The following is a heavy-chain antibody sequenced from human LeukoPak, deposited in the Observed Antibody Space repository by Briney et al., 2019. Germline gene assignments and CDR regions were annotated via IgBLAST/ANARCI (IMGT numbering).Heavy chain of an antibody. D-gene: IGHD3-3*01. V-gene: IGHV3-23*01. CDR1: GFIFSNYG. J-gene: IGHJ4*02. Sequence: PGGSLRLSCAASGFIFSNYGMNWVRQAPGKGLEWVAAISASGSATSYADSVRGRFTISRDNSKSTTYLQMNSLRAEDTAVFYCAKDLSLRDFWGGYFDYWGQGIPVTVSS. CDR3: AKDLSLRDFWGGYFDY. CDR2: ISASGSAT.